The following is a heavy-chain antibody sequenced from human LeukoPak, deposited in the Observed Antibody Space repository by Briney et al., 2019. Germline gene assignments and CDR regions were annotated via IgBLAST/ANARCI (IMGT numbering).Heavy chain of an antibody. CDR1: GFTFSSYA. Sequence: GSLRLSCAASGFTFSSYAMSWVRQAPGKGLEWIGYIYYSGSTNYNPSLKSRVTISVDTSKNQFSLKLSSVTAADTAVYYCARGFHSGSYYPFDYWGQGTLVTVSS. CDR3: ARGFHSGSYYPFDY. CDR2: IYYSGST. V-gene: IGHV4-59*01. D-gene: IGHD1-26*01. J-gene: IGHJ4*02.